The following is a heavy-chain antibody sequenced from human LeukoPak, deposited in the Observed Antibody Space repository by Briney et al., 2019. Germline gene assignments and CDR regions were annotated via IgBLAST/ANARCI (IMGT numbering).Heavy chain of an antibody. J-gene: IGHJ4*02. Sequence: SETLSLTCTVSGASISSGSYYWNWIRQPAGKGLEWIGRIYTSGSTNYNPSLKSRVTISVDTSKNHFSLKLSSVTAADTAVYYCARATYFYESSGYSGTGGFDYWGQGTLVTVSS. V-gene: IGHV4-61*02. D-gene: IGHD3-22*01. CDR1: GASISSGSYY. CDR2: IYTSGST. CDR3: ARATYFYESSGYSGTGGFDY.